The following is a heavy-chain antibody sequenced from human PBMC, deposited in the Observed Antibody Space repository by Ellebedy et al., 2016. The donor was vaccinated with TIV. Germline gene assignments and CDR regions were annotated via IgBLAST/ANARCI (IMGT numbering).Heavy chain of an antibody. Sequence: GESLKISXAASGFTFSSYSMNWVRQAPGKGLEWVSYISSSGSTIYYADSVKGRFTVSRDNAKNSLYLQMNSLRDEDTAVYYCARDRPTSVVLVRYYYYGMDVWGQGTTVTVSS. CDR2: ISSSGSTI. J-gene: IGHJ6*02. D-gene: IGHD2-2*01. V-gene: IGHV3-48*02. CDR3: ARDRPTSVVLVRYYYYGMDV. CDR1: GFTFSSYS.